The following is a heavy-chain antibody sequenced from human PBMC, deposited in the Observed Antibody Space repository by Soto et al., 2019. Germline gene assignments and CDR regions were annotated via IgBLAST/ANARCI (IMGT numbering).Heavy chain of an antibody. D-gene: IGHD1-20*01. V-gene: IGHV1-18*01. CDR2: VIPNNGNT. J-gene: IGHJ4*02. Sequence: ASVKVSCKASGYTFTSYGISWVRQAPGQGLEWMGWVIPNNGNTNYIRKLQGRLTMTADKSTRTAFLELSSLRPEDTAVYYCTRGGRESNWNDGNFEYWGQGTQVTVSS. CDR3: TRGGRESNWNDGNFEY. CDR1: GYTFTSYG.